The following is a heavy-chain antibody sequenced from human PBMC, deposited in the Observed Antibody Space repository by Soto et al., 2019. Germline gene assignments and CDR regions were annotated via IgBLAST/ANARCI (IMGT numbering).Heavy chain of an antibody. D-gene: IGHD7-27*01. CDR2: IHYSGTT. V-gene: IGHV4-59*11. J-gene: IGHJ2*01. CDR1: GGSISSHY. Sequence: QVQLQESGPGLLKPSETLSLTCTVSGGSISSHYWNWIRQPPGKGLEWIGYIHYSGTTNYNSSFKSRVTISIDPSKNQFSLKLRSVTAADTAVYYCAATNWGYWYSDLWGRGTLVTVSS. CDR3: AATNWGYWYSDL.